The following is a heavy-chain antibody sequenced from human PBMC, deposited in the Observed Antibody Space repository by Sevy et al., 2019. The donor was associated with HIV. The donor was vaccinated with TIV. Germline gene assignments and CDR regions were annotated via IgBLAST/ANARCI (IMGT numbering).Heavy chain of an antibody. CDR2: IRYDGSNK. Sequence: GGSLRLSCAASGFTFSSYGMHWVRQAPGKGLEWVAFIRYDGSNKYYADSVKGRFTISRDNSKNTLYLQMNSLRAEDTVVYYCAKAYYYGSGSYYTHLDYWGQGTLVTVSS. J-gene: IGHJ4*02. D-gene: IGHD3-10*01. V-gene: IGHV3-30*02. CDR1: GFTFSSYG. CDR3: AKAYYYGSGSYYTHLDY.